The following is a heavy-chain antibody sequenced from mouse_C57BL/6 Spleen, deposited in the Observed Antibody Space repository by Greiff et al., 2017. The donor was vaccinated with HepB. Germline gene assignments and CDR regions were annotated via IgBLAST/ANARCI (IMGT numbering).Heavy chain of an antibody. V-gene: IGHV5-4*01. CDR3: ARDAGYYDKHFDY. CDR2: ISDGGSYT. CDR1: GFTFSSYA. Sequence: EVQVVESGGGLVKPGGSLKLSCAASGFTFSSYAMSWVRQTPEKRLEWVATISDGGSYTYYPDNVKGRFTISRDNAKNNLYLQMSHLKSEDTAMYYCARDAGYYDKHFDYWGQGTTLTVSS. J-gene: IGHJ2*01. D-gene: IGHD2-4*01.